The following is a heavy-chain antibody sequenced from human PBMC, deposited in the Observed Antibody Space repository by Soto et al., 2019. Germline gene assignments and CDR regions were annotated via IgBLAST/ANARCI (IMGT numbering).Heavy chain of an antibody. D-gene: IGHD3-3*01. CDR1: GFTFDDYA. Sequence: EVQLVESGGGLVQPGRSLRLSCAASGFTFDDYAMHWVRQAPGKGLEWVSGISWYSCSIGYADSVNGRFTISRDNAKNYRYLQMNSLRAEATALYYCAKSERSGYYTQLYYYYYMDVWGKGTTVTVSS. CDR2: ISWYSCSI. J-gene: IGHJ6*03. CDR3: AKSERSGYYTQLYYYYYMDV. V-gene: IGHV3-9*01.